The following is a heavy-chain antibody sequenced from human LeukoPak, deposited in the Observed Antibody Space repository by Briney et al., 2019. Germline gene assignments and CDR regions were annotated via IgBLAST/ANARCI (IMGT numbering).Heavy chain of an antibody. CDR1: GFTFSSYW. CDR2: INSDGSST. CDR3: ARGGCTSTSCIKGAFDI. Sequence: PGGSLRLSCAASGFTFSSYWMHWVRQAPEKGQVWVSRINSDGSSTNYADSVKGRFTISRDNAKNTLYLQMNSLRAEDTAVYYCARGGCTSTSCIKGAFDIWGQGTMVTVSS. D-gene: IGHD2-2*01. J-gene: IGHJ3*02. V-gene: IGHV3-74*01.